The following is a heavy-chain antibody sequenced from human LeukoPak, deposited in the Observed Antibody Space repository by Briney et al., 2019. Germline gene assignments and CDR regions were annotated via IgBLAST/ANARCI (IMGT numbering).Heavy chain of an antibody. J-gene: IGHJ3*02. CDR3: ARHLQAYYYDSSGYYSDAFDI. CDR2: IYYSGST. D-gene: IGHD3-22*01. CDR1: GGSISSYY. V-gene: IGHV4-59*08. Sequence: SETLSLTCTVSGGSISSYYWSWIRRPPGKGLEWIGYIYYSGSTNYNPSLKSRVTISVDTSKNQFSLKLSSVTAADTAVYYCARHLQAYYYDSSGYYSDAFDIWGQGTMVTVSS.